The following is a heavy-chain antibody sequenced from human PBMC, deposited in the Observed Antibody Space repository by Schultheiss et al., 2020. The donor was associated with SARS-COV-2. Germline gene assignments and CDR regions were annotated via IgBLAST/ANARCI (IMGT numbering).Heavy chain of an antibody. Sequence: SETLSLTCTVSGGSISSYYWSWIRQPPGKGLEWIGYIYYSGSTNYNPSLKSRVTISVDTSKNQFSLKLSSVTAADTAVYYCARDILRYFDWLLSPQRDYYYYGMDVWGQGTTVTVSS. CDR1: GGSISSYY. D-gene: IGHD3-9*01. V-gene: IGHV4-59*01. CDR2: IYYSGST. CDR3: ARDILRYFDWLLSPQRDYYYYGMDV. J-gene: IGHJ6*02.